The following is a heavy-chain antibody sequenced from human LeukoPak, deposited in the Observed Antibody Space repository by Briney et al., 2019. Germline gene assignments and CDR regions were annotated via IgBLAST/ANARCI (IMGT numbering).Heavy chain of an antibody. Sequence: HPGGSLRLSCAASGFTFSSYGMHWVRQAPGKGLEWVAFIRYDGSNKYYADSVKGRFTISRDNSKNTLYLQMNSLRAEDTAVYYCAKDRIRSSASGYFDYWGQGTLVTVSS. V-gene: IGHV3-30*02. CDR1: GFTFSSYG. CDR3: AKDRIRSSASGYFDY. J-gene: IGHJ4*02. D-gene: IGHD3-16*01. CDR2: IRYDGSNK.